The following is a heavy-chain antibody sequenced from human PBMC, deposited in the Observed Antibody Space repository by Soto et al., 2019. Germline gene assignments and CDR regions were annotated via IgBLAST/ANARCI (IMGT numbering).Heavy chain of an antibody. J-gene: IGHJ6*02. V-gene: IGHV3-49*03. CDR1: GFTFGDYA. Sequence: GGSLRLSCTASGFTFGDYAMSWFRQAPGKGLEWVGFIRSKAYGGTTEYAASVKGRFTISRDDSKSIAYLQMNSLKTEDTAVYYCTRDPCLQCPLSLRNYYYGMDVWGQGTTVTVSS. D-gene: IGHD2-15*01. CDR2: IRSKAYGGTT. CDR3: TRDPCLQCPLSLRNYYYGMDV.